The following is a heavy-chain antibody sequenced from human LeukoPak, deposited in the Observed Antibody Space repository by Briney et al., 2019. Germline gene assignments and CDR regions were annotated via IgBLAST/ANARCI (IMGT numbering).Heavy chain of an antibody. CDR1: GLTFADSG. V-gene: IGHV3-20*04. CDR3: ARVLGTMIVVVPNASDI. J-gene: IGHJ3*02. Sequence: GGSLRLSCAASGLTFADSGMSWVRQAPGKGLEWFSGINWNGGSTGYADSVKGRFTISRDNAKNSLYLQMNSLRAEDTALYYCARVLGTMIVVVPNASDIWGQGTMVTVSS. D-gene: IGHD3-22*01. CDR2: INWNGGST.